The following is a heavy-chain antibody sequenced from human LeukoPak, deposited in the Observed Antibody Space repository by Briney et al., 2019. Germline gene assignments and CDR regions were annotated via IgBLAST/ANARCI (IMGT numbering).Heavy chain of an antibody. J-gene: IGHJ4*02. D-gene: IGHD6-19*01. Sequence: ASVKVSCKASGGTFSSYTISWVRQAPGQGLEWMGRIIPILGIANYAQKFQGRVTNTADKPTSTAYMELSSVRSEDTAVYYCARDSAYSSGPDYWGQGTLVTVSS. V-gene: IGHV1-69*04. CDR1: GGTFSSYT. CDR2: IIPILGIA. CDR3: ARDSAYSSGPDY.